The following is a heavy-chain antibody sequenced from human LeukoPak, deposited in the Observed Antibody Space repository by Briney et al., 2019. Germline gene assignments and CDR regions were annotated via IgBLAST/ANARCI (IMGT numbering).Heavy chain of an antibody. CDR2: INPNSGGT. J-gene: IGHJ4*02. V-gene: IGHV1-2*02. CDR1: GYTFTGYY. CDR3: ARAYGGYSYGSDY. D-gene: IGHD5-18*01. Sequence: ASVKVSCKASGYTFTGYYMHWVRQAPGQGLEWMGWINPNSGGTNYAQKFQGRVTMTRDTSISTAYMELSWLRSDDTAVYYCARAYGGYSYGSDYWGQGTLVTVSS.